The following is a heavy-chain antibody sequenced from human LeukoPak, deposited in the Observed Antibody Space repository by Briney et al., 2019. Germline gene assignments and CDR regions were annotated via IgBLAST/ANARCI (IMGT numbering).Heavy chain of an antibody. CDR3: TTELLYYDIVTGYYKWGVGDY. J-gene: IGHJ4*02. CDR2: IKSKTDGGTT. D-gene: IGHD3-9*01. CDR1: GFTFSNAW. Sequence: GGSLRLSCAASGFTFSNAWMSWVRQAPGKGLEWVGRIKSKTDGGTTDYAAPVKGRFTISRDDSKNTLYLQMNSLKTEDTAVYYCTTELLYYDIVTGYYKWGVGDYWGQGTLVTVSS. V-gene: IGHV3-15*01.